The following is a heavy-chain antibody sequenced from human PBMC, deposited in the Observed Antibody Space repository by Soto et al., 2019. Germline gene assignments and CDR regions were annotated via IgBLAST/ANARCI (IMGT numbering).Heavy chain of an antibody. D-gene: IGHD6-6*01. CDR3: TSSYSTSSSPDY. CDR1: GGSMRNYY. J-gene: IGHJ4*02. Sequence: SETLSLTCSVSGGSMRNYYWNWIRQPPGRGLEWIGYVYHSGSTNYNPSLKSRVSMSVDVSRNHFSLTLHSVTAADTAVYFCTSSYSTSSSPDYWGQGTLVTVSS. V-gene: IGHV4-59*01. CDR2: VYHSGST.